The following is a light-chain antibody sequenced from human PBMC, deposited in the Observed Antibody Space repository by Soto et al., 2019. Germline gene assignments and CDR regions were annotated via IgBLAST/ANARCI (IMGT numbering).Light chain of an antibody. CDR2: DVT. J-gene: IGLJ3*02. V-gene: IGLV2-11*01. Sequence: QSALTQPRSVSGSPGPSFTIACTGTSGDVGAYDRVSWYQHHPTKAPKLIIYDVTNRPSGVPYRFSGSKSGSTASLTIAGLQAEDEADYYCCSHAGGSSWVFGGGTKLAVL. CDR1: SGDVGAYDR. CDR3: CSHAGGSSWV.